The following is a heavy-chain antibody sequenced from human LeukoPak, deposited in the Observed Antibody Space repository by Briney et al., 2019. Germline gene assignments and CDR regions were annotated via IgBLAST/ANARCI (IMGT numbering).Heavy chain of an antibody. J-gene: IGHJ4*02. CDR2: INNDGSST. CDR1: GFTFSNSW. CDR3: AKSLEY. Sequence: GGSLRLSCAASGFTFSNSWMYWVRQVPGEGLVWVSQINNDGSSTTYADSVKGRFTISRDNVKNTLYLQMNSLRAEDTAVYYCAKSLEYWGQGTLVTVSS. V-gene: IGHV3-74*01. D-gene: IGHD3-3*01.